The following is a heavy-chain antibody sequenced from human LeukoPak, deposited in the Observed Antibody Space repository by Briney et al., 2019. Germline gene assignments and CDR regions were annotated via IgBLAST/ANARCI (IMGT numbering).Heavy chain of an antibody. J-gene: IGHJ4*02. CDR1: GFTFSSYA. Sequence: PGGSLRLSCAASGFTFSSYAMSWVRQAPGKGLEWVSAISGSGGSTYYADSVKGRFTISRDNSKNTLYLQMNSLRAEDTAVYYCAKRSGYSGYDPQLNLDYWGQGTLVTVSS. V-gene: IGHV3-23*01. CDR2: ISGSGGST. D-gene: IGHD5-12*01. CDR3: AKRSGYSGYDPQLNLDY.